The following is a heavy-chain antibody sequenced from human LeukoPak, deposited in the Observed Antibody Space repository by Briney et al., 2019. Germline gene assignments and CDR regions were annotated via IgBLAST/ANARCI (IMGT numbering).Heavy chain of an antibody. Sequence: ASVKVSCKASGYTFTSYAMSWVRQAPGQGLEWMGWINTNTGNPTYAQGFTGRFVFSLDTSVSTAYLQISSLRSEDTAMYYCAINQAGYCGGGSCYRHEFYYMDVWGKGTSVTVSS. CDR2: INTNTGNP. J-gene: IGHJ6*03. V-gene: IGHV7-4-1*02. CDR1: GYTFTSYA. D-gene: IGHD2-15*01. CDR3: AINQAGYCGGGSCYRHEFYYMDV.